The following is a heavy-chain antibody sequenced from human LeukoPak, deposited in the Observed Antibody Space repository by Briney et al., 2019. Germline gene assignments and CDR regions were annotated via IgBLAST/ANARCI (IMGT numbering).Heavy chain of an antibody. CDR3: AKDPHDFWSGSTDRVFDY. J-gene: IGHJ4*02. V-gene: IGHV3-30*02. CDR1: RFTFSSYG. D-gene: IGHD3-3*01. CDR2: IRFDGSNK. Sequence: GGSLRLSCAVSRFTFSSYGMHWVRQAPGKGLEWAAFIRFDGSNKYYADSVKGRFTISRDNSKNTLYLQMNSLRGEDTAVCYCAKDPHDFWSGSTDRVFDYWGQGTLVTVSS.